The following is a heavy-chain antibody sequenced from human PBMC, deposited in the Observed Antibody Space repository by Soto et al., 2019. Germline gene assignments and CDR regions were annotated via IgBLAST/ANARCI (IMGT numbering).Heavy chain of an antibody. Sequence: SDTLSLTCTVSGGSVSSGSYYWSWIRQPPGKGLEWIGYIYFSGSTNYNPSLKSRVTISVDTSKNQFSLKLSSVTAADAAVYYCARKPPGKLVIDPWGQGTLVTVSS. V-gene: IGHV4-61*01. CDR1: GGSVSSGSYY. CDR3: ARKPPGKLVIDP. J-gene: IGHJ5*02. D-gene: IGHD1-1*01. CDR2: IYFSGST.